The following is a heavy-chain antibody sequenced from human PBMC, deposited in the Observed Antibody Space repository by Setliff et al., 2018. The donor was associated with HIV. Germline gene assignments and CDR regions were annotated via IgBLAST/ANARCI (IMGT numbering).Heavy chain of an antibody. Sequence: SETLSLTCTVSGYSISSGHYWGWIRQPPGKGLEWIGSIYHSGSTYYNPSLKSRVTISVDTSKNQFSLKLSSVTAADTAVYYCARSPPGIAVAGLLDYWGQGTLVTVSS. D-gene: IGHD6-19*01. CDR3: ARSPPGIAVAGLLDY. J-gene: IGHJ4*02. CDR1: GYSISSGHY. V-gene: IGHV4-38-2*02. CDR2: IYHSGST.